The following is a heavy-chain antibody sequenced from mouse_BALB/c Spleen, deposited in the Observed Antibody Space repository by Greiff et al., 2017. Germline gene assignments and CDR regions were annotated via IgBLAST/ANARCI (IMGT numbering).Heavy chain of an antibody. J-gene: IGHJ1*01. CDR3: AGDKRDDGYLDV. D-gene: IGHD2-14*01. Sequence: EVLLVESGPGLVKPSQSLSLTCSVTGYSITSGYYWNWIRQFPGNKLEWIGYISYDGSNNYNPSLTNRISITRDTSKYQFFLKLNSVTTEDTATYYCAGDKRDDGYLDVWGAGTTVTVSS. CDR1: GYSITSGYY. V-gene: IGHV3-6*02. CDR2: ISYDGSN.